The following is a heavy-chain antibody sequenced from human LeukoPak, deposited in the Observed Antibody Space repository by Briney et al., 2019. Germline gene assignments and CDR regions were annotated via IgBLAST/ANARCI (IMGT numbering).Heavy chain of an antibody. CDR1: GGSVNSFY. V-gene: IGHV4-4*07. J-gene: IGHJ4*02. Sequence: SETLSLTCTVSGGSVNSFYWTWIRQPGGKGLEWIGRIYSSGSTNYNPSLKNRVTMSVDTSKNQFSLKLTSVTAADTAVYYCARVSVSGTYDYWGQGTLVTVSS. CDR2: IYSSGST. D-gene: IGHD1-26*01. CDR3: ARVSVSGTYDY.